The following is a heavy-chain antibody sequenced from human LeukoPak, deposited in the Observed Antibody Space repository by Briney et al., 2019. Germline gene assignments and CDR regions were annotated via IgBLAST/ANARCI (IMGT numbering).Heavy chain of an antibody. D-gene: IGHD3-10*01. CDR2: IYYSGST. Sequence: SETLSLTCTVSGGSISSSSYYWSWIRQPPGKGLEWIGYIYYSGSTNYNPSLKSRVTISVDTSKNQFSLKLSSVTAADTAVYYCARDKGGGLGGARWFDPWGQGTLVTVSS. J-gene: IGHJ5*02. CDR1: GGSISSSSYY. V-gene: IGHV4-61*01. CDR3: ARDKGGGLGGARWFDP.